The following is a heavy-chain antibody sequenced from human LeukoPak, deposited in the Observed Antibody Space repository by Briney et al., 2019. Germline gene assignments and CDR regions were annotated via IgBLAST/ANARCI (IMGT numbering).Heavy chain of an antibody. V-gene: IGHV4-59*11. J-gene: IGHJ3*02. Sequence: SETLSLTCTVSGGSISSHYWSWIRQPPGKGLEWIGYIYYSGSTNYNPSLKSRVTISVDTSKNQFSLKLSSVTAADTAVYYCARDVGSLSGSEVAFDIWGQGTMVTVSS. D-gene: IGHD1-26*01. CDR2: IYYSGST. CDR1: GGSISSHY. CDR3: ARDVGSLSGSEVAFDI.